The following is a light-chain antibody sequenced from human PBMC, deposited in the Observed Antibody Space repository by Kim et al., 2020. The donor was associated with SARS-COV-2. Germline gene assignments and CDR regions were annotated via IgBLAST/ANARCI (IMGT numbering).Light chain of an antibody. CDR3: QAWDSSPGGV. V-gene: IGLV3-1*01. J-gene: IGLJ2*01. CDR1: KLGDKY. Sequence: SYELTQPPSVSVSPGQTASITCSGDKLGDKYACWYQQKPGQSPVLVIYQDSKRPSGIPERFSGSNSGNTATLTISGTPAMDEADYYCQAWDSSPGGVFGG. CDR2: QDS.